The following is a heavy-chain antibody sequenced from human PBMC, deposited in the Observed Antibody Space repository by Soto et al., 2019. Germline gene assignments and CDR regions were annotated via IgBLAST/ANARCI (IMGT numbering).Heavy chain of an antibody. V-gene: IGHV3-11*01. CDR2: ISDSGSDM. CDR3: ARDPVGSPQY. D-gene: IGHD1-26*01. Sequence: PWGSLLVSCVFSVFTLRHYYMCWIRQAPGKGLEWVSYISDSGSDMYYADSVNGRFSVSMDNAKNSLFLQMNSLRVEDTSVYYCARDPVGSPQYWGQGTMVTVSS. J-gene: IGHJ1*01. CDR1: VFTLRHYY.